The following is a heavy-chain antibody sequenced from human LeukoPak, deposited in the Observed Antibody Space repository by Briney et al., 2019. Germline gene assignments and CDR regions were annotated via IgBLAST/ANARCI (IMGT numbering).Heavy chain of an antibody. J-gene: IGHJ4*02. CDR1: GFTFSSYD. CDR3: ARGAYGSGSYYIDY. CDR2: IGTAGDT. V-gene: IGHV3-13*01. D-gene: IGHD3-10*01. Sequence: PGGSLRLSCAASGFTFSSYDMHWVRQATGKGLEWVSAIGTAGDTYYPGSVKGRFTISRENAKNSLYLQMNSLRAGDTAVYYCARGAYGSGSYYIDYWGQGTLVTVSS.